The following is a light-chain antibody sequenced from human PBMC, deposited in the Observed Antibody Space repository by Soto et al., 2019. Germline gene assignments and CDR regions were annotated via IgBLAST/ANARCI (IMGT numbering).Light chain of an antibody. CDR2: EVS. CDR1: RSDIGAYHY. CDR3: SSYTTGTTVV. J-gene: IGLJ2*01. Sequence: QSALTQPASVSGSPGESITISRTGTRSDIGAYHYVSWYQQHPGKAPKLIISEVSNRPSGVSNRFSGSKSGNTASLTISGLQAEDEGDYYCSSYTTGTTVVFGGGTKLTVL. V-gene: IGLV2-14*01.